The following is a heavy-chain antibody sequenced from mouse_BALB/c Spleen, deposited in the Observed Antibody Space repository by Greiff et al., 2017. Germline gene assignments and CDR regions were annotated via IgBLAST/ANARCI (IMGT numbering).Heavy chain of an antibody. CDR1: GFSLTSYG. CDR2: IWAGGST. Sequence: VQGVESGPGLVAPSQSLSITCTVSGFSLTSYGVHWVRQPPGKGLEWLGVIWAGGSTNYNSALMSRLSISKDNSKSQVFLKMNSLQTDDTAMYYCASTSWFAYWGQGTLVTVSA. CDR3: ASTSWFAY. J-gene: IGHJ3*01. V-gene: IGHV2-9*02.